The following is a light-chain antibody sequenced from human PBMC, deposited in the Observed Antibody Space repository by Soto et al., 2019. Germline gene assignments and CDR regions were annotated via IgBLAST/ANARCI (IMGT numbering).Light chain of an antibody. J-gene: IGKJ2*01. V-gene: IGKV3-15*01. CDR1: VSSY. CDR3: QHYNGWPRT. Sequence: VSSYLAWYLQKPGQAPRLLIYGASTRATGIPARFSGSGSGTEFTLSISSLQSEDSAVYFCQHYNGWPRTFVQGTKLEIK. CDR2: GAS.